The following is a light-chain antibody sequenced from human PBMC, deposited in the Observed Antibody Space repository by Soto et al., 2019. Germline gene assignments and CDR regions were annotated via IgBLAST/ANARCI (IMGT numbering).Light chain of an antibody. CDR3: CSYAGSFTYV. CDR2: EVS. J-gene: IGLJ1*01. V-gene: IGLV2-23*02. CDR1: SSDIGSYTL. Sequence: SAGRWITITYTGTSSDIGSYTLVSWYQQHPGKAPKLLIYEVSKRPSGVSSRFSGSRSGNTASLTISGLQAEDEADYFCCSYAGSFTYVFGTGTKVTVL.